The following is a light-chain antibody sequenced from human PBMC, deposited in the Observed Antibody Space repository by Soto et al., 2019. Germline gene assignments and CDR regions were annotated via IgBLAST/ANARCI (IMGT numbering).Light chain of an antibody. CDR3: QQYGNSPWT. CDR1: QSVSSNY. J-gene: IGKJ1*01. Sequence: EIVLTHSPGTLSLSPVERATLSFSSSQSVSSNYLAWYQQKPGQAPRLLIYGASTRATGIPDRFSGSGSGTDFTLTISRLEPEDFTVYHCQQYGNSPWTFGQGTKVDIK. CDR2: GAS. V-gene: IGKV3-20*01.